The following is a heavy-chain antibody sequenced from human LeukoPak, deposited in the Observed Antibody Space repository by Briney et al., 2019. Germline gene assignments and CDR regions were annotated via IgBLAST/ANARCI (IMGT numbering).Heavy chain of an antibody. Sequence: PGGSLRLSCAASGFTVSSNYMSWVRQAPGKGLEWVSVIYSGGTTYYADSVKGRFTISRDNSKNTLYLQMNSLRAEDTAVYYCARDSRGLSYFDYWGQGTLVTVSS. CDR1: GFTVSSNY. D-gene: IGHD3-22*01. V-gene: IGHV3-66*01. J-gene: IGHJ4*02. CDR3: ARDSRGLSYFDY. CDR2: IYSGGTT.